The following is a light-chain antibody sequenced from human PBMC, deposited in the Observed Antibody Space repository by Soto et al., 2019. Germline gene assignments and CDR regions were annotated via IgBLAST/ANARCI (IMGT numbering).Light chain of an antibody. V-gene: IGLV2-14*01. CDR1: SSDVGTYNY. Sequence: QSALTQPASVSGSPGQSITISCTGSSSDVGTYNYVSWYQQYPGTAPKLMIYDVTDRPSGVSDRFSGPKSGNTASLTISGLQAEDEADYYCTSFTGSTPRWVFGGGTKLTVL. J-gene: IGLJ3*02. CDR2: DVT. CDR3: TSFTGSTPRWV.